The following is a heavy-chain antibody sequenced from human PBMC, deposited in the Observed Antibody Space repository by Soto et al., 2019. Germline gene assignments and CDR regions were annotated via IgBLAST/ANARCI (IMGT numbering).Heavy chain of an antibody. Sequence: SETLSLTCGVYGGSFRNYYWIWVRQPPGKGLEWIGEVNHSGEATYNPSLQSRITISLGTSNNQFSLKMTSVTAADTAMYFCTRAGRFSRSWFDPWGQGTQVTVSS. CDR2: VNHSGEA. D-gene: IGHD3-10*01. CDR3: TRAGRFSRSWFDP. J-gene: IGHJ5*02. CDR1: GGSFRNYY. V-gene: IGHV4-34*01.